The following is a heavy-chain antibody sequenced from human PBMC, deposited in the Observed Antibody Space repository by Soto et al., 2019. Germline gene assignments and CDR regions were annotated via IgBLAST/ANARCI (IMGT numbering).Heavy chain of an antibody. V-gene: IGHV3-23*01. J-gene: IGHJ6*03. Sequence: GGSLRLSCAASGFTFSSYAMSWVRQAPGKGLEWVSAISGSGGSTYYADSVKGRFTISRDNSKNTLYLQMNSLRAEDTAVYYCAKDRRCSGGSCYLPYYYYYMDVWGKGTTVTVSS. CDR3: AKDRRCSGGSCYLPYYYYYMDV. CDR2: ISGSGGST. D-gene: IGHD2-15*01. CDR1: GFTFSSYA.